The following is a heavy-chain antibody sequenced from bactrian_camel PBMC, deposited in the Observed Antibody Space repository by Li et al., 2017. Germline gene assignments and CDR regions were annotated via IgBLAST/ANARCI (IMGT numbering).Heavy chain of an antibody. V-gene: IGHV3S54*01. CDR1: EDITNYSC. CDR3: AAQPWCLNLATMCKPAQGCS. Sequence: HVQLVESGGGSVQAGGSLRLSCVASEDITNYSCMGWFRQAPGLEREEVGLLFTGLRSTDYRASVKGRFTILQDNTKKTIWLHMSDLKPEDTAMYYCAAQPWCLNLATMCKPAQGCSWGQGTQVTVS. D-gene: IGHD4*01. J-gene: IGHJ6*01. CDR2: LFTGLRST.